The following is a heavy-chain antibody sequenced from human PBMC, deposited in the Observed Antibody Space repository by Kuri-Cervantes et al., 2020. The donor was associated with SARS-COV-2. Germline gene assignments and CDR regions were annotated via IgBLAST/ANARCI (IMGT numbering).Heavy chain of an antibody. V-gene: IGHV1-8*02. D-gene: IGHD3-22*01. CDR1: GYTFTSYD. CDR3: ARDLAHYDSPPDAFDI. Sequence: VSVKVSCKASGYTFTSYDINWVRQATGQGLEWMGWMNPNSGNTGYAQKFQGRVTMTRNTSISTAYMELSSLRSDDTAVYYCARDLAHYDSPPDAFDIWGQGTMVTVSS. J-gene: IGHJ3*02. CDR2: MNPNSGNT.